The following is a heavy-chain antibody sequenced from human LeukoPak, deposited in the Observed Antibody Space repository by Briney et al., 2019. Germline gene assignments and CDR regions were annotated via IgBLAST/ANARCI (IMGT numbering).Heavy chain of an antibody. D-gene: IGHD4-23*01. CDR1: GGSISSSSYY. J-gene: IGHJ3*02. CDR3: ARPYGGNSDDAFDI. V-gene: IGHV4-30-4*08. CDR2: IYYSGST. Sequence: SETLSLTCTVSGGSISSSSYYWGWIRQPPGKGLEWIGYIYYSGSTYYNPSLKSRVTISVDTSKNQFSLKLSSVTAADTAVYYCARPYGGNSDDAFDIWGQGTMVTVSS.